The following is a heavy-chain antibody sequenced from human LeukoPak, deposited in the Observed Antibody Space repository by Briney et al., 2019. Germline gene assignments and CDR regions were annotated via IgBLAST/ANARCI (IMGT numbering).Heavy chain of an antibody. V-gene: IGHV3-53*04. CDR2: IYSGGST. D-gene: IGHD6-19*01. CDR1: GFTVSSNY. CDR3: ARAADGSSGRFDY. Sequence: GGSLRLSCGASGFTVSSNYISWVRQAPGKGLEWVSVIYSGGSTYYADSVKGRFTISRHNSQNTLYLQMNSLKSEDTAVYYCARAADGSSGRFDYWGQGTLVTVSS. J-gene: IGHJ4*02.